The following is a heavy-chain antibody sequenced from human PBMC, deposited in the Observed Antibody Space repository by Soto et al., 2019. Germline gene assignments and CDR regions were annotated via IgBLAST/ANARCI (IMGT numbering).Heavy chain of an antibody. CDR2: IYYSGST. D-gene: IGHD3-3*01. V-gene: IGHV4-31*03. Sequence: SETLSLTCTVSGGSISSGGYYWSWIRQHPGKGLEWIGYIYYSGSTYYNPSLKSRVTISVDTSKNQFSLKLSSVTAADTAVYYCARGCXGVVKVGTDYYMDVWGKGTTVTVSS. CDR1: GGSISSGGYY. J-gene: IGHJ6*03. CDR3: ARGCXGVVKVGTDYYMDV.